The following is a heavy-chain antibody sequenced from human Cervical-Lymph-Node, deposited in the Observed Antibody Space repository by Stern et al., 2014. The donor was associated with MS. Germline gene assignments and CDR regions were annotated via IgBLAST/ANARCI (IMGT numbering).Heavy chain of an antibody. J-gene: IGHJ4*02. CDR1: GYSFTIYY. V-gene: IGHV5-51*01. Sequence: VQLVESGAEVKKPGESLKISCKLSGYSFTIYYIAWVRQMPGKGLEWLGVICPYDSDTTYSPSFQGQVTISADKSITTAYLQWSSLRASDTAMYYCARHVQGFDYWGQGTLVTVSS. CDR3: ARHVQGFDY. CDR2: ICPYDSDT.